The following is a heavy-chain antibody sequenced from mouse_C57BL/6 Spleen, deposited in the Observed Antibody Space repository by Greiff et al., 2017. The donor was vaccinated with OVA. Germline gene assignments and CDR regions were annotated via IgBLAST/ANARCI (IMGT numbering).Heavy chain of an antibody. CDR2: IDPSDSYT. J-gene: IGHJ2*01. Sequence: QVQLQQPGAELVRPGTSVKLSCKASGYTFTSYWMHWVKQRPGQGLEWIGVIDPSDSYTNYNQKFKGKATLTVDTSSSTAYMQLSSLTSEDSAVYYCASPTGLFDDWGQGTTLTVSS. D-gene: IGHD4-1*02. CDR1: GYTFTSYW. V-gene: IGHV1-59*01. CDR3: ASPTGLFDD.